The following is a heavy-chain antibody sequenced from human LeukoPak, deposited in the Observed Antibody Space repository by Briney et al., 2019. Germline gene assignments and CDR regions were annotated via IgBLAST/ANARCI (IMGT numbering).Heavy chain of an antibody. Sequence: GGSLRLSCAASGFTFSSYSMNWVRQAPGKGLEWVSSISSSSSYIYYADSVKGRFTISRDNAKNSLYLQMNSLRAEDTAVYYCARDKEGRVVGATDFDYWGQGTLVTVSS. D-gene: IGHD1-26*01. CDR1: GFTFSSYS. V-gene: IGHV3-21*01. J-gene: IGHJ4*02. CDR3: ARDKEGRVVGATDFDY. CDR2: ISSSSSYI.